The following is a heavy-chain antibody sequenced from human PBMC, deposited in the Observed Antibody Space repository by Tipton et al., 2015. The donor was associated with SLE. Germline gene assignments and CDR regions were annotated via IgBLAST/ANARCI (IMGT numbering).Heavy chain of an antibody. CDR1: GFTFDDYA. D-gene: IGHD3-16*01. J-gene: IGHJ4*02. V-gene: IGHV3-66*01. CDR3: ARDPSQGLIHPPLFDY. CDR2: IYSGGST. Sequence: SLRLSCAASGFTFDDYAMHWVRQAPGKGLEWVSVIYSGGSTYYADSVKGRFTISRDNSKNTLYLQMNSLRAEDTAGDYCARDPSQGLIHPPLFDYWGQGTLVTVSS.